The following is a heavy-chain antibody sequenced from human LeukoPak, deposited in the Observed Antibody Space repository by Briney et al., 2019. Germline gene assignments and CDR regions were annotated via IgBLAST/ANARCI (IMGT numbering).Heavy chain of an antibody. Sequence: GGSLRLSCEASGFIFSNCWMTWVRQAPGKGLEWVANIKTDASEKYYADSVKGRFTISRDNAKMSLYLQMNSLRVEDTAVYYCATYSTRNAREFQSWGRGTLVTVSS. V-gene: IGHV3-7*01. CDR1: GFIFSNCW. CDR2: IKTDASEK. D-gene: IGHD4-11*01. CDR3: ATYSTRNAREFQS. J-gene: IGHJ1*01.